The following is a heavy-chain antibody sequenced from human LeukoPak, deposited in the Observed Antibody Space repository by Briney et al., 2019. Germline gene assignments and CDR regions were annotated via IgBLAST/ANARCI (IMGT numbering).Heavy chain of an antibody. CDR2: INHSGST. Sequence: SETLSLTCTVSGYSISSGYYWGWIRQPPGKGLEWIGEINHSGSTNYNPSLKSRVTISVDTSKNQFSLKLSSVTAADTAVYYCARGSPVAAAGKPAEYFQHWGQGTLVTVSS. CDR1: GYSISSGYY. J-gene: IGHJ1*01. CDR3: ARGSPVAAAGKPAEYFQH. D-gene: IGHD6-13*01. V-gene: IGHV4-38-2*02.